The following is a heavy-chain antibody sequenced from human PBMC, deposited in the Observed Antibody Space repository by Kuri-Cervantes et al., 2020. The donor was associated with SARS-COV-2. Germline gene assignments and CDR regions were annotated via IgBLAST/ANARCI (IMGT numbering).Heavy chain of an antibody. CDR3: AKGPPRTGWYSDL. V-gene: IGHV3-23*01. D-gene: IGHD1-1*01. Sequence: GGSLRLSCAASGFTFDDYAMHWVRQAPGKGLEWVSGISGSGGSTYYADSVKGRFTISRDNSKNTLYLQMNSLRAEDTAVYYCAKGPPRTGWYSDLWGRGTLVTVSS. J-gene: IGHJ2*01. CDR2: ISGSGGST. CDR1: GFTFDDYA.